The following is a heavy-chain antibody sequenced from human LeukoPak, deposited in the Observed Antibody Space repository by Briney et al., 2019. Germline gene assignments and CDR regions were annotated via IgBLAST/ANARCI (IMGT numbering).Heavy chain of an antibody. CDR2: MNPNSGNT. CDR3: ARGGIRRGSQPNVRWKVVAAYNWFDP. V-gene: IGHV1-8*01. Sequence: ASVKVSCKASGYTFTSYDINWVRQATGRGLEWMGWMNPNSGNTGYAQKFQGRVTMTRNTSISTAYMELSSLRSEDTAVYYCARGGIRRGSQPNVRWKVVAAYNWFDPWGQGTLVTVSS. CDR1: GYTFTSYD. D-gene: IGHD2-15*01. J-gene: IGHJ5*02.